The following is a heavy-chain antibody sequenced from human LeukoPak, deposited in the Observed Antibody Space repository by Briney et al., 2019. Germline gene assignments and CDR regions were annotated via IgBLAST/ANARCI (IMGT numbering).Heavy chain of an antibody. D-gene: IGHD3-10*01. Sequence: ETLSLTCTVSGDSISHDLWSWIRQPPGTGLEWIGYISHNGDTDYNPSLKSRVTISIDTSKKQFSLKLSSVTAADTAVYYCARAPGDLRYFDYWGQGTLVTVSS. CDR2: ISHNGDT. CDR3: ARAPGDLRYFDY. J-gene: IGHJ4*02. V-gene: IGHV4-59*01. CDR1: GDSISHDL.